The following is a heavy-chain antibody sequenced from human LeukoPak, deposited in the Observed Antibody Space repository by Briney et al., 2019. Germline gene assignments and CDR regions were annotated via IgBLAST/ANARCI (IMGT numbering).Heavy chain of an antibody. Sequence: SETLSLTCTVSGGSISSSSYYWGWIRQPPGKGLEWIGSIYYSGSTYYNPSPKSRVTISVDTSKNQFSLKLSSVTAADTAVYYCARRTRRLAVAGRVWFHPWGQGTLVTVSS. CDR1: GGSISSSSYY. CDR2: IYYSGST. D-gene: IGHD6-19*01. J-gene: IGHJ5*02. CDR3: ARRTRRLAVAGRVWFHP. V-gene: IGHV4-39*01.